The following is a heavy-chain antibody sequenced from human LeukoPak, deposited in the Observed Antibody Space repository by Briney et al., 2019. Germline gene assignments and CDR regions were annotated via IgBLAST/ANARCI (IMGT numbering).Heavy chain of an antibody. CDR3: ARGLRASFDP. V-gene: IGHV4-34*01. CDR2: INHSGST. Sequence: SETLSLTCAVYGGSSSGYYWSWIRQPPGKGLEWIGEINHSGSTNYNPSLKSRVTISVDTSKNQFSLKLSSVTAADTAVYYCARGLRASFDPWGQGTLVTVSS. CDR1: GGSSSGYY. J-gene: IGHJ5*02.